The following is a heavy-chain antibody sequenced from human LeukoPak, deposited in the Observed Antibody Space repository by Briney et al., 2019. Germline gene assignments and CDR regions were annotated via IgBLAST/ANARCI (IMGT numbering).Heavy chain of an antibody. D-gene: IGHD3-9*01. J-gene: IGHJ6*03. CDR3: ARDPDIYYYYYMDV. CDR2: INPNSGGT. V-gene: IGHV1-2*06. CDR1: GYTFTGYY. Sequence: ASVKVSCKASGYTFTGYYMHWVRQAPGQGLEWMGRINPNSGGTNYAQKFQGRVTMTRDTSISTAYMELSRLRSEDRAVYYCARDPDIYYYYYMDVWGKGTTVTVSS.